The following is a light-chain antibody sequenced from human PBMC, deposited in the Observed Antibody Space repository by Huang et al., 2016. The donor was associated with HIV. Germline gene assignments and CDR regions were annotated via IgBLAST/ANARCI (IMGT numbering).Light chain of an antibody. CDR3: QQSYSTPRT. CDR2: AAS. CDR1: QTISDS. J-gene: IGKJ1*01. V-gene: IGKV1-39*01. Sequence: DIQITQSPSSLSASVGDRVTITCRASQTISDSVNWYQQKPGKAPKLLIYAASSSQSGVPSRFSSGGSGKDITLTISSRQPDDCATYYCQQSYSTPRTFGQGTRVEIK.